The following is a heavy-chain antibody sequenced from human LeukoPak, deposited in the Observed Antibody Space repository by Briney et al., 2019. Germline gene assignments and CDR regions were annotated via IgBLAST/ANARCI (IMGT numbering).Heavy chain of an antibody. CDR3: ARVDGYPDPFDI. J-gene: IGHJ3*02. D-gene: IGHD5-24*01. Sequence: ASVKVSCKASGYTFTGYYMHWVRQAPGQGLEWMGWINPNSGGTNYAQKFQGRVTMTTDTSTSTAYMELRSLRSDDTAVYYCARVDGYPDPFDIWGQGTMVTVSS. V-gene: IGHV1-2*02. CDR1: GYTFTGYY. CDR2: INPNSGGT.